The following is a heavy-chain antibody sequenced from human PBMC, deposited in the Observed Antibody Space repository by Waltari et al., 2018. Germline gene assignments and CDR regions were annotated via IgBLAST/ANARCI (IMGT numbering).Heavy chain of an antibody. Sequence: QVQLVQSGAEVKKPGASVKVSCKVSGYTLTALSMNWVRQPPGKGLEWMGGFDPEDGETIYAQKFQGRVTMTEDTSTDTAYMELSSLRSEDTAVYYCATYPKIMAEGNWFDPWGQGTLVTVSS. V-gene: IGHV1-24*01. CDR1: GYTLTALS. D-gene: IGHD2-8*01. CDR3: ATYPKIMAEGNWFDP. J-gene: IGHJ5*02. CDR2: FDPEDGET.